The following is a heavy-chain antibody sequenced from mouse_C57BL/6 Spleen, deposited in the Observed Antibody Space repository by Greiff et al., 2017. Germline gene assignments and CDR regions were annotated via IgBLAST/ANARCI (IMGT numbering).Heavy chain of an antibody. J-gene: IGHJ1*03. CDR3: ARVDGNIWYFDV. D-gene: IGHD2-1*01. CDR1: GYSITSGYY. V-gene: IGHV3-6*01. CDR2: ISYDGSN. Sequence: DVQLQESGPGLVKPSQSLSLTCSVTGYSITSGYYWNWIRQFPGNKLEWMGYISYDGSNNYNPSLKNRISITRDTSKNQFFLKLNSVTTEDTATYYCARVDGNIWYFDVWGTGTTVTVSS.